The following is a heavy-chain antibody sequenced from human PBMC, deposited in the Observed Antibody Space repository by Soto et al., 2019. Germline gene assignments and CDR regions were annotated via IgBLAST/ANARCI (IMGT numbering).Heavy chain of an antibody. CDR2: IIPIFGTA. J-gene: IGHJ6*02. CDR1: GGTFSSYA. V-gene: IGHV1-69*01. D-gene: IGHD6-13*01. CDR3: ASGVPPGYSSSWYNYYYYYGMDV. Sequence: QVQLVQSGAEVKKPGSSVKVSCKASGGTFSSYAISWVRQAPGQGLERMGGIIPIFGTANYAQKFQGRVTITADESTSTAYMELSSLRSEDTAVYYCASGVPPGYSSSWYNYYYYYGMDVWGQGTTVTVSS.